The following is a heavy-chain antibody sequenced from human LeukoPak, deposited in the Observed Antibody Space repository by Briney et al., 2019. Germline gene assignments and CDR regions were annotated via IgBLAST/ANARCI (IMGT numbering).Heavy chain of an antibody. J-gene: IGHJ3*02. D-gene: IGHD4-23*01. Sequence: PSETLSLTCTVSGSSISSYYWSWIRQPPGKGLEWIGYIYYSGNTNYNPSLKSRVTISVDTSKNQFSLKLSSVTAADTAVYFCARHILDYGGSPHRAFDIWGQGTMVTVSS. V-gene: IGHV4-59*08. CDR3: ARHILDYGGSPHRAFDI. CDR2: IYYSGNT. CDR1: GSSISSYY.